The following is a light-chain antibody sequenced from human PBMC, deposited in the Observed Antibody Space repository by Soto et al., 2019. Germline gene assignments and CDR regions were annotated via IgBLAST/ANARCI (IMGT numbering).Light chain of an antibody. V-gene: IGKV1-8*01. J-gene: IGKJ1*01. CDR3: QQYYSYPST. CDR1: QGISSY. Sequence: AIRMTQSPSSFSASTGDRVTITCRASQGISSYLAWYQQKPGKAPKLLIYAPSTLQSGVPSRFSGSGSGTDFTLTISCLQSEDFATYYCQQYYSYPSTFGQGTKVEIK. CDR2: APS.